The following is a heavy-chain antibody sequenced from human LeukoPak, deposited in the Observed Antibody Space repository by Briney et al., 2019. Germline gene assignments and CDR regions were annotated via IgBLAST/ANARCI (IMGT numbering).Heavy chain of an antibody. V-gene: IGHV3-30*18. CDR1: GFTFSSYG. J-gene: IGHJ4*02. CDR3: AKDLPPYYYDSSGYPDY. CDR2: ISYDGSNK. D-gene: IGHD3-22*01. Sequence: GGSLRLSCAASGFTFSSYGMPWVRQAPGKGLEWVAVISYDGSNKYYADSVKGRFTISRDNSKNTLYLQMNSLRAEDTAVYYCAKDLPPYYYDSSGYPDYWGQGTLVTVSS.